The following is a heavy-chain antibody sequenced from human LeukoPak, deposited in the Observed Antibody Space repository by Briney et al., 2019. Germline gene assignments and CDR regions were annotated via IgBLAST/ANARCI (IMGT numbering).Heavy chain of an antibody. D-gene: IGHD3-10*01. J-gene: IGHJ4*02. CDR2: INPNSGGT. Sequence: ASVKVSCKASGYTFTSYYMHWVRQAPGQGLEWMGWINPNSGGTNYAQKFQGRVTMTRDTSISTAYMELSRLRSDDTAVYYCAIHAQVHGSWFGEPFDYWGQGALVTVSS. CDR3: AIHAQVHGSWFGEPFDY. V-gene: IGHV1-2*02. CDR1: GYTFTSYY.